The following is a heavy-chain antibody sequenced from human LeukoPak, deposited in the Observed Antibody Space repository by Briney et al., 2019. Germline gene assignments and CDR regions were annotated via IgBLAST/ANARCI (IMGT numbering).Heavy chain of an antibody. Sequence: SVKVSCKASGGTFSSYAISWVGQAPGQGLVWMAGIIPIFATAPSAQKFQARVTITPDDSTRTAYMQLSSLRPEDTAVYYCARGNTGVTGWGQGTLVTVSS. D-gene: IGHD2-21*02. CDR2: IIPIFATA. V-gene: IGHV1-69*13. CDR1: GGTFSSYA. CDR3: ARGNTGVTG. J-gene: IGHJ4*02.